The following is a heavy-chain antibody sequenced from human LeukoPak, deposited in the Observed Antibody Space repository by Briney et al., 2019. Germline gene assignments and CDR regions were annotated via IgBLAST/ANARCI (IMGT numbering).Heavy chain of an antibody. Sequence: GGSLRLSCAASGFTFSGSWMSWVRQAPGKGLEWVANINVDGSARRYINSVKGRFTISRDNAENSLYLQMISLRAEDTAVYFCAKYGSDSGMAFDIWGQGTMVTVSS. CDR3: AKYGSDSGMAFDI. CDR2: INVDGSAR. D-gene: IGHD4-23*01. V-gene: IGHV3-7*01. CDR1: GFTFSGSW. J-gene: IGHJ3*02.